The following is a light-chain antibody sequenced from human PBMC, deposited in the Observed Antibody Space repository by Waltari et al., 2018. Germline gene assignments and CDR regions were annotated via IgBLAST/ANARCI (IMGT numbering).Light chain of an antibody. CDR1: SSDVGGYNY. CDR2: DVS. J-gene: IGLJ3*02. V-gene: IGLV2-11*01. Sequence: QSALTQPRSVSGSPGQSVTISCTGTSSDVGGYNYGSWYQQHPGKAPKLMIYDVSKRPSGVPDRFSGSKSGNTASLTISGLQAEDEADYYCCSYAGSYRGVFGGGTKLTVL. CDR3: CSYAGSYRGV.